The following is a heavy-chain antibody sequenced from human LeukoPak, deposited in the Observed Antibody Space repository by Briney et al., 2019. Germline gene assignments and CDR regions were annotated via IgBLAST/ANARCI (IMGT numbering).Heavy chain of an antibody. CDR2: ISGSGGST. D-gene: IGHD3-3*01. V-gene: IGHV3-23*01. CDR1: GFTFSSYA. Sequence: GGSVRLSCAASGFTFSSYAMSWVRQAPGKGLEWVSAISGSGGSTYYADSVKGRFTISRDNSKNTLYLQMNSLRAEDTAVYYCAKVTIFGVVIWTFDYWGQGTLVTVSS. CDR3: AKVTIFGVVIWTFDY. J-gene: IGHJ4*02.